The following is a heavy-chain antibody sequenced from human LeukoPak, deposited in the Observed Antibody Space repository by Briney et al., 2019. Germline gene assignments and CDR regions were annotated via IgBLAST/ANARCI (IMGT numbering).Heavy chain of an antibody. CDR2: FDPEDGET. CDR1: GYTLTELS. V-gene: IGHV1-24*01. Sequence: GASVKVSCKVSGYTLTELSMHWVRQAPGKGLEWMGGFDPEDGETIYAQKFQGRVTMTEDTSTDTAYMELSSLRSEDTAVYYCASSKIAAAGTYYYYYGMDVRGQGTTVTVSS. J-gene: IGHJ6*02. CDR3: ASSKIAAAGTYYYYYGMDV. D-gene: IGHD6-13*01.